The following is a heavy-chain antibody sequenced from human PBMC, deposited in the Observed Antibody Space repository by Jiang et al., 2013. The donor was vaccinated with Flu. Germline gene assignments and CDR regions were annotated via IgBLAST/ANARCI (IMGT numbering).Heavy chain of an antibody. CDR3: ARDYPHPHYPIRLDV. V-gene: IGHV1-69*10. D-gene: IGHD3-10*01. Sequence: GAEVKKPGSSVKVSCKASGDTFSSYGLSWVRQAPGRGLEWMGGIIPTLGLANTAQTFQGRVTITADKSTSTVYMELSSLTSEDAAVYYCARDYPHPHYPIRLDVWGQGTTVTVSS. J-gene: IGHJ6*02. CDR2: IIPTLGLA. CDR1: GDTFSSYG.